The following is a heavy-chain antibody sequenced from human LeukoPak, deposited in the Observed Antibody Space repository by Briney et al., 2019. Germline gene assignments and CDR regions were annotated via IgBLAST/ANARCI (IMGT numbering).Heavy chain of an antibody. CDR3: ARGRIVVVPAARNWFDP. V-gene: IGHV4-34*01. J-gene: IGHJ5*02. CDR2: INHSGST. D-gene: IGHD2-2*01. Sequence: SETLSLTCAVYGGSFSGYYWSWIRQPPGKGLEWIGEINHSGSTNYNPSLKSRVTISVDTSKNQFSLKLSSVTAAGTAVYYCARGRIVVVPAARNWFDPWGQGTLVTVSS. CDR1: GGSFSGYY.